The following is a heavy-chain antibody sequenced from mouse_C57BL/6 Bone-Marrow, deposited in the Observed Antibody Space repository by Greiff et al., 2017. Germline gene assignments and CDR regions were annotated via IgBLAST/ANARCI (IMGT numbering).Heavy chain of an antibody. V-gene: IGHV14-4*01. CDR1: GFNIKDDY. J-gene: IGHJ2*01. CDR3: TAWWWLLYYFDY. CDR2: IDPENGDT. D-gene: IGHD2-3*01. Sequence: EVQLQQSGAELVRPGASVKLSCTASGFNIKDDYMHWVKQRPEQGLEWIGWIDPENGDTEYASKFQGKATITATTSATTAYLQLSSLTSDDTAVDYCTAWWWLLYYFDYWGQGTTLTVSS.